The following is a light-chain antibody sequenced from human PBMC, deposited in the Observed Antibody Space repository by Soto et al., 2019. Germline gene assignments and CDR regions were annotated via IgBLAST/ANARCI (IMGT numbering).Light chain of an antibody. Sequence: EIVLTQSPGTLSLSPGERATLSCRASQSVSSSYLAWYQQKPGQAPRLLIYGASSRATGIPDRFSGSGSGTDFTLTISRLELEDFAVYYCQQYGSSLLTFGGGTKVDIK. CDR3: QQYGSSLLT. CDR1: QSVSSSY. V-gene: IGKV3-20*01. CDR2: GAS. J-gene: IGKJ4*01.